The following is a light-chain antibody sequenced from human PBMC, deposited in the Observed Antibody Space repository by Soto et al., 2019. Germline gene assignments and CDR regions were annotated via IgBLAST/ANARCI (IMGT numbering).Light chain of an antibody. J-gene: IGKJ5*01. CDR1: QDITNY. CDR2: TAS. V-gene: IGKV1-16*02. Sequence: DIQMTQSPSSLSASVGDRVTITCRASQDITNYLAWFQQKPGKAPKSLLYTASSLQSGVPSKFRGSGAGTDVNLTVSSLQPEDFDTYYCQQYHSYPITFGQGTRLEI. CDR3: QQYHSYPIT.